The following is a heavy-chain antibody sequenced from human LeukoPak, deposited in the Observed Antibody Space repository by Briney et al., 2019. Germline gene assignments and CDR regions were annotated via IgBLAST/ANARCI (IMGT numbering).Heavy chain of an antibody. CDR3: AKDVVRGVMWYFDY. CDR1: GFTFSSYA. Sequence: GGSLRLSCAASGFTFSSYAMSWVRQAPGKGLEWVSAISGSGGSTYYADSVKGRFTISRDNSKNTLYLQMNSLRAEDTGVYYCAKDVVRGVMWYFDYWGQGTLVTVSS. CDR2: ISGSGGST. V-gene: IGHV3-23*01. J-gene: IGHJ4*02. D-gene: IGHD3-10*01.